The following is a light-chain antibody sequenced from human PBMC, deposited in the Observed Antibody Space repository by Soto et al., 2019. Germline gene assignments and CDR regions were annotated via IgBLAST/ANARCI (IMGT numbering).Light chain of an antibody. V-gene: IGKV1-5*03. CDR2: KAS. CDR3: QQYNSS. J-gene: IGKJ1*01. CDR1: QGISNW. Sequence: DIQMTQSPSTLSASVGDRVTITCRASQGISNWLAWYQQKPGKAPKLLIYKASSLESGVPSRFSGSGSGTEFTLAFSSLQPDDVAAYYCQQYNSSFGQGTKVEIK.